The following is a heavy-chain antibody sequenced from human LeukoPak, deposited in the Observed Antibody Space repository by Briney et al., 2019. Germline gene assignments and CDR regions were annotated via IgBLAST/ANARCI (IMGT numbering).Heavy chain of an antibody. Sequence: GGSLRLSCVGSGFSFSSFAMSWVRQAPGKGLEWVSTISGGGSYTYFADSVKGRFTVSRDDSKSMHFLQMNSLRPEDAALYFCAKRITVSAGYYLDSWGRGTLVTVSS. CDR2: ISGGGSYT. J-gene: IGHJ4*02. V-gene: IGHV3-23*01. D-gene: IGHD6-19*01. CDR1: GFSFSSFA. CDR3: AKRITVSAGYYLDS.